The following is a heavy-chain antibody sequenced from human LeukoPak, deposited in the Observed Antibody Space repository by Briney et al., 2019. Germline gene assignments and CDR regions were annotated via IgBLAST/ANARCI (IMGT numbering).Heavy chain of an antibody. J-gene: IGHJ5*02. V-gene: IGHV4-39*01. Sequence: PSETLSLTCTVSGGSISSSSYYWGWIRQPPGKGLEWIGSIYYSGSTYYNPSLKSRVTISVDTSKNQFSLKLSSVTAADTAVYYCARSHGGFVTHWFDPWGQGTLVTVSS. D-gene: IGHD4-23*01. CDR1: GGSISSSSYY. CDR2: IYYSGST. CDR3: ARSHGGFVTHWFDP.